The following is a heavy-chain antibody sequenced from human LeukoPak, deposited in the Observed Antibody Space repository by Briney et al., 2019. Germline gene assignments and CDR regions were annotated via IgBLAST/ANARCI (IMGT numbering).Heavy chain of an antibody. CDR3: ARVQVGERGMVTAIDY. CDR2: TYYRSKWYN. D-gene: IGHD2-21*02. V-gene: IGHV6-1*01. Sequence: SQTLSLTCAISADSVSSNSAAWNWIRQSPLRGLEWLGRTYYRSKWYNDYAVSVRSRITINPDTSKNQFSLKPSSVTAADTAVYYCARVQVGERGMVTAIDYWGQGTLVTVSS. CDR1: ADSVSSNSAA. J-gene: IGHJ4*02.